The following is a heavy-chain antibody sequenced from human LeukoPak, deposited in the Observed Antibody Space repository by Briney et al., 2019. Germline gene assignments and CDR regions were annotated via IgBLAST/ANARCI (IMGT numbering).Heavy chain of an antibody. CDR2: INHSGST. CDR1: GGSFSGYY. Sequence: SETLSLTCAVYGGSFSGYYWSWIRQPPGKGLEWIGEINHSGSTNYNPSLKSRDTISVDTSKNQFSLKLSSVTAADTAVYYCARSPGIAAAGPRFDPWGQGTLVTVSS. D-gene: IGHD6-13*01. CDR3: ARSPGIAAAGPRFDP. V-gene: IGHV4-34*01. J-gene: IGHJ5*02.